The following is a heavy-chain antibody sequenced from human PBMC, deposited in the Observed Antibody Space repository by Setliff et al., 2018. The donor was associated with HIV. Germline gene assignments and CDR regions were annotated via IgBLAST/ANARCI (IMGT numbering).Heavy chain of an antibody. CDR3: ARSAHDSETGY. J-gene: IGHJ4*02. CDR2: ISAYSGNT. Sequence: GASVKVSCKASGYTFTSYGISWVRQAPGQGLEWMGWISAYSGNTAYAQRFQGRVTMTRNTSISTAYMELSSLRSEDTAFYYCARSAHDSETGYWGQGTLVTVSS. V-gene: IGHV1-8*02. CDR1: GYTFTSYG. D-gene: IGHD5-12*01.